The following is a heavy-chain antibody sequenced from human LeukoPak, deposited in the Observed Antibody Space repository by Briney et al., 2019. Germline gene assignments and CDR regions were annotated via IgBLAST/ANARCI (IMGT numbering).Heavy chain of an antibody. V-gene: IGHV3-23*01. J-gene: IGHJ5*02. Sequence: GGSLRLSCAASGFTFSSYAMSWVRQAPGKGLEWVSGISSSGGSTVYADSVKGRFTISRDNARNSLYLQMNSLRAEDTALYYCAKDRDGYNRVDNWFDPWGQGTLVTVSS. D-gene: IGHD5-24*01. CDR1: GFTFSSYA. CDR3: AKDRDGYNRVDNWFDP. CDR2: ISSSGGST.